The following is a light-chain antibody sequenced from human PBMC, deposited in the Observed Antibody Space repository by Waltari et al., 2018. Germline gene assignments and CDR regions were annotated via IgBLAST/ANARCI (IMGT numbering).Light chain of an antibody. J-gene: IGKJ4*01. CDR3: QQRSNWVT. V-gene: IGKV3-11*01. CDR1: QSVSSY. Sequence: EIVLTQSPATLSLSPGERPTLPCRASQSVSSYLAWYQQKPGQAPRLLIYDASNRATGIPARFSGSGSGTDFTLTISSLDPEDFAVYYCQQRSNWVTFGGGTKVEMK. CDR2: DAS.